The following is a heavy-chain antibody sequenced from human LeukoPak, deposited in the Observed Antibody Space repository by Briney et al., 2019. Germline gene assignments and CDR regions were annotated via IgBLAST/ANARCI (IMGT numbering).Heavy chain of an antibody. CDR3: AKIWGTGVSNDY. CDR2: INPNSGGT. D-gene: IGHD7-27*01. CDR1: GYTFTDYS. Sequence: GASVKVSCKASGYTFTDYSMHWVRQAPGQGLEWMGWINPNSGGTNYTQKFQGRVTMTRDTSISTAYMELISLRSDDTAVYYCAKIWGTGVSNDYWGQGTLVTVSS. J-gene: IGHJ4*02. V-gene: IGHV1-2*02.